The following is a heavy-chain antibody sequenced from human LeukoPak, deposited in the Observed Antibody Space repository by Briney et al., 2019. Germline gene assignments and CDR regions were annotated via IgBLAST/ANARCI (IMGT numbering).Heavy chain of an antibody. CDR2: ISGSSGST. V-gene: IGHV3-23*01. Sequence: GGSLRLSCAASGSTFSSYAMSWVRQAPGKGLEWVSGISGSSGSTYYADSVKGRFTISRDNSKNTLYLQMNSLRAEDTAVYYCAKDLGYCSSTSCYNPRSYFDYWGQGTLVTVSS. D-gene: IGHD2-2*02. CDR3: AKDLGYCSSTSCYNPRSYFDY. CDR1: GSTFSSYA. J-gene: IGHJ4*02.